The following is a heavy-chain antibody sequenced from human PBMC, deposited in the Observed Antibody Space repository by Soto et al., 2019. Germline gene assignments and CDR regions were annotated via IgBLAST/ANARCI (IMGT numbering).Heavy chain of an antibody. Sequence: GASVKVSCKASGYTFTSYGISWVRQAPGQGLEWMGWISAYNGNTNYAQKLQGRVTMTTDTSTSTSYMELRLTSVTAADTAVYFCARGEWESYYQDYWGQGTLVTVSS. D-gene: IGHD1-26*01. CDR1: GYTFTSYG. J-gene: IGHJ4*02. CDR2: ISAYNGNT. V-gene: IGHV1-18*01. CDR3: ARGEWESYYQDY.